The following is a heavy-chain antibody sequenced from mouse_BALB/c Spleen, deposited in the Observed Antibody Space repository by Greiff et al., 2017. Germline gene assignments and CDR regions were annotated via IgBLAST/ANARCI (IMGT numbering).Heavy chain of an antibody. V-gene: IGHV14-3*02. CDR1: GFNIKDTY. D-gene: IGHD2-3*01. Sequence: EVQLQQSGAELVKPGASVKLSCTASGFNIKDTYMHWVKQRPEQGLEWIGRIDPANGNTKYDPKFQGKATITADTSSNTAYLQLSSLTSEDTAVYYCARGDGYDYYAMDYWGQGTSVTVSS. CDR2: IDPANGNT. CDR3: ARGDGYDYYAMDY. J-gene: IGHJ4*01.